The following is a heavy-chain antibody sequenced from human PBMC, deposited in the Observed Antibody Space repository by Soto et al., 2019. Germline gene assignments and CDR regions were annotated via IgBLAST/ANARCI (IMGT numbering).Heavy chain of an antibody. CDR2: TYQSGSA. V-gene: IGHV4-30-2*06. J-gene: IGHJ6*02. CDR3: ARDYYGMDV. CDR1: GGSISSGGYS. Sequence: SETLSLTCTVSGGSISSGGYSWTWIRQSPGKGLEWIGCTYQSGSAYYNPSLKSRVTISVDRSKNQFSLNLTSVAAADTAVYYCARDYYGMDVWGQGTTVTVSS.